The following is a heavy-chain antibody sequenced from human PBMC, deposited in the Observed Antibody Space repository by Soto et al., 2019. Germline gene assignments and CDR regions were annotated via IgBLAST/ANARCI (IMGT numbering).Heavy chain of an antibody. CDR3: AREIGISRITIFGVVIQTIDAFDI. J-gene: IGHJ3*02. CDR1: GGSISSGDYY. V-gene: IGHV4-30-4*01. CDR2: IYYSGST. Sequence: PSETLSLTCTVSGGSISSGDYYWSWIRQPPGKGLEWIGYIYYSGSTYYNPSLKSRVTISVDTSKNQFSLKLSSVTAADTAVYYCAREIGISRITIFGVVIQTIDAFDIWGQGTMVTVSS. D-gene: IGHD3-3*01.